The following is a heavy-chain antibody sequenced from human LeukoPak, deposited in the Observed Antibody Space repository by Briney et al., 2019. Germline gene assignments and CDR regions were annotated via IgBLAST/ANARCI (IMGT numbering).Heavy chain of an antibody. CDR2: IHYDGNT. Sequence: SETLSLTCTVSGGSISSSTYSWTWIRQPPGKGLEWIGSIHYDGNTYYKPSLKSRVTISVDTSKIQFSLRLSSATAADMATYYCARHSLNNYGSYYWGQGTLVTVSS. V-gene: IGHV4-39*01. CDR1: GGSISSSTYS. J-gene: IGHJ4*02. D-gene: IGHD5-24*01. CDR3: ARHSLNNYGSYY.